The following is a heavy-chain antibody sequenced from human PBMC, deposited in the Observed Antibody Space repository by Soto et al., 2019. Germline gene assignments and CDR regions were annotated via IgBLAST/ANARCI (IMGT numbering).Heavy chain of an antibody. J-gene: IGHJ6*02. D-gene: IGHD2-8*01. CDR2: ICTYNGNT. V-gene: IGHV1-18*01. CDR3: ARDPYHVLMVNAQNLYGMDV. Sequence: QVQLVQSGAEVKKPGASVKVSCKASGYTFTTYDISWVRQAPGQGLEWMGRICTYNGNTNYPQSLQGRLTMTTDTSTSTAYMGLRSLKTDYTAVYYCARDPYHVLMVNAQNLYGMDVWGQGTTVTVSS. CDR1: GYTFTTYD.